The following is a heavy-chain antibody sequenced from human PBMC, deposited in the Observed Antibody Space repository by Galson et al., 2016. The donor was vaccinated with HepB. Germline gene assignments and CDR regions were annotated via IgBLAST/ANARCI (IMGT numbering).Heavy chain of an antibody. CDR3: AKAVWLGRGMDV. Sequence: CAISGDSVSSNIAAWVWIRQSPSRGLEWLGRTYYRDRWYYDFATSVKRRIIINADISKNQFSLQLTSVTPEDAALYYCAKAVWLGRGMDVWGQGTAVTVSS. V-gene: IGHV6-1*01. D-gene: IGHD2-21*01. CDR1: GDSVSSNIAA. J-gene: IGHJ6*01. CDR2: TYYRDRWYY.